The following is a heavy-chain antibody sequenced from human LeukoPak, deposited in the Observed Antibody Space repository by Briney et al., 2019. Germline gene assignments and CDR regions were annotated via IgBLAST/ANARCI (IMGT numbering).Heavy chain of an antibody. CDR2: IYTSGST. D-gene: IGHD1-26*01. Sequence: SETLSLTCTVSGGSISSYYWSWIRQPAGKGLEWIGRIYTSGSTNYNPSLKSRVTISVDTSKNQFSLKLSSVTAADTAVYYCASLRYSGSYGSFGYWGQGTLVTVSS. CDR3: ASLRYSGSYGSFGY. J-gene: IGHJ4*02. V-gene: IGHV4-4*07. CDR1: GGSISSYY.